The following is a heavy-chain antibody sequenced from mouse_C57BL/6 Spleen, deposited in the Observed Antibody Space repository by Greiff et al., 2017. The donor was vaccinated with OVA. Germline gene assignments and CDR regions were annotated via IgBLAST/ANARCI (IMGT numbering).Heavy chain of an antibody. Sequence: EVQVVESGPGLVKPSQSLSLTCSVTGYSITSGYYWNWIRQFPGNKLEWMGYISYDGSNNYNPSLKNRISITRDTSKNQFFLKLNSVTTEDTATYYCARDNYYFDYWGQGTTLTVSS. J-gene: IGHJ2*01. CDR2: ISYDGSN. CDR3: ARDNYYFDY. V-gene: IGHV3-6*01. CDR1: GYSITSGYY.